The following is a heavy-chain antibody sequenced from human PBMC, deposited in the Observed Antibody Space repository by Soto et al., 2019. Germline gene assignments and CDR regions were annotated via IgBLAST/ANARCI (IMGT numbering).Heavy chain of an antibody. V-gene: IGHV3-30-3*01. J-gene: IGHJ4*01. CDR3: ATDVGAGGGVGTPGH. CDR1: GYTFSDHA. Sequence: QVQLVESGGGVVQPGGSLRLSCAASGYTFSDHAMHWFRQSPGKGLEWVTVISADGTREFYAESVKGRFIISRDNLKNTLSLQMNTVRDEYTAFYYCATDVGAGGGVGTPGHWGQGTLVTVSS. D-gene: IGHD6-13*01. CDR2: ISADGTRE.